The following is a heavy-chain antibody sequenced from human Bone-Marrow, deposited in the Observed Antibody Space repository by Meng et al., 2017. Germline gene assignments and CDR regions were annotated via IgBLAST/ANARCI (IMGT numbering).Heavy chain of an antibody. CDR1: GFSFSSYE. CDR2: ISDNGNDI. V-gene: IGHV3-48*03. CDR3: ARLDMGFWFDP. J-gene: IGHJ5*02. D-gene: IGHD2-15*01. Sequence: GGSLRLSCTASGFSFSSYELKWVRQAPGKGLEWLSYISDNGNDIRYADSVKGRFTISSDNAKNSLYLQMNSLRAEDTAVYYCARLDMGFWFDPWGQGTLVTVSS.